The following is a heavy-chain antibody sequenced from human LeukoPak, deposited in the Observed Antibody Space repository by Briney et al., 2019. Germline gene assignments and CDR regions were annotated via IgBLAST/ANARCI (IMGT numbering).Heavy chain of an antibody. V-gene: IGHV4-34*01. CDR2: INHSGST. D-gene: IGHD1-26*01. CDR3: ARHVEVGATNDYFDY. Sequence: PSETLSLTCAVYGGSFSGYYWSWIRQPPGKGLEWIGEINHSGSTNYNPSLKSRVTTSVDTSKNQFSLKLSSVTAADTAVYYCARHVEVGATNDYFDYWGQGTLVTVSS. J-gene: IGHJ4*02. CDR1: GGSFSGYY.